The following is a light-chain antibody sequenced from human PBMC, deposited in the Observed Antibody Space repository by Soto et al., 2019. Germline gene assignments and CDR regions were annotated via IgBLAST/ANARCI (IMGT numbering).Light chain of an antibody. CDR1: QSVSSN. CDR2: GAS. Sequence: EIVMTQSPATLSVSPGERATLSGRASQSVSSNLAWYQQKPGQAPRLLSYGASTRATGIPAGFRGSGSGTEFTLTISSLKSEDFAVYYCQQYNNWPRTFGQGTKVDIK. CDR3: QQYNNWPRT. J-gene: IGKJ1*01. V-gene: IGKV3-15*01.